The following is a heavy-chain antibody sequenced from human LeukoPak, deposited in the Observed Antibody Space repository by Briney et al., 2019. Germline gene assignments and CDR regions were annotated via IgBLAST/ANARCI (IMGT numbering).Heavy chain of an antibody. CDR1: GFTFTTYG. CDR2: IASNGGSE. CDR3: AKRGHYSINWYHYFDY. V-gene: IGHV3-30*18. Sequence: AGGSLRLSCAASGFTFTTYGLHWVRQAPGKGLEWVAAIASNGGSEYYADSVKGRFIISRDNSKNTLFLQMNSLRPDDTAVYYCAKRGHYSINWYHYFDYWGQGTLVTVSS. J-gene: IGHJ4*02. D-gene: IGHD6-13*01.